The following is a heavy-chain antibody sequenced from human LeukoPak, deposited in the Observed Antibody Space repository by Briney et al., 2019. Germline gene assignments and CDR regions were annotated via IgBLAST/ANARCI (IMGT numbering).Heavy chain of an antibody. CDR1: GDSVSRSDSY. CDR2: IYYSGRT. D-gene: IGHD3-22*01. V-gene: IGHV4-39*01. Sequence: KSSETLSLTCSVSGDSVSRSDSYWDWIRQPPGKGLEWIGTIYYSGRTYYSPSLKSRVTMSVDPSNNQSSLNLRSVTAADTALYYCARRRYYDGSGYLEWGQGTLLSVSS. J-gene: IGHJ1*01. CDR3: ARRRYYDGSGYLE.